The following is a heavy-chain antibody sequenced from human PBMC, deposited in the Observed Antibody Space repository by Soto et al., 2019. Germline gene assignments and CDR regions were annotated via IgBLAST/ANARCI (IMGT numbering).Heavy chain of an antibody. CDR1: GYTFTSYA. CDR3: AGDVGGRPDY. J-gene: IGHJ4*02. D-gene: IGHD2-15*01. V-gene: IGHV1-3*01. Sequence: QVQLVQSGAEVKKPGASVKVSCKASGYTFTSYAIHWVRQAPGQRLEWMGWINAGNGNTKYSQKFQDRVTLTRDTSASTAYLELSSLSFDQLAVHYCAGDVGGRPDYWGQGTLVTVSS. CDR2: INAGNGNT.